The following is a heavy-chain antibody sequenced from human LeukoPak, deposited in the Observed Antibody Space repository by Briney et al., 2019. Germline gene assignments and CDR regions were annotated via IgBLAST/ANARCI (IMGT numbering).Heavy chain of an antibody. CDR2: INPNSGST. D-gene: IGHD1-26*01. CDR1: GYTFTRFY. J-gene: IGHJ1*01. V-gene: IGHV1-46*01. CDR3: ATKGWELHRVAAKYFQH. Sequence: GASVKVSCKASGYTFTRFYIHWVRQAPGQGLEWMGLINPNSGSTNYAQKFQGRVTITADKSTSTAYMELSSLRSEDTAVYYCATKGWELHRVAAKYFQHWGQGTLVTVSS.